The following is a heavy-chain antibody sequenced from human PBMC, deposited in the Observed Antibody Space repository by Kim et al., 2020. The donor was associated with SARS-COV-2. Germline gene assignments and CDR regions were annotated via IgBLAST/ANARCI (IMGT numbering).Heavy chain of an antibody. CDR2: IYYTGST. Sequence: SETLSLTCTVSGGAINGTTTSYWGWIRQPPGKGLEWIGSIYYTGSTYYKSSLKSRLTISVDTSKNQFSLKLSSVTAADTAVYYCAKLGLSGYYYYWGQGT. CDR3: AKLGLSGYYYY. CDR1: GGAINGTTTSY. V-gene: IGHV4-39*01. J-gene: IGHJ4*02. D-gene: IGHD1-26*01.